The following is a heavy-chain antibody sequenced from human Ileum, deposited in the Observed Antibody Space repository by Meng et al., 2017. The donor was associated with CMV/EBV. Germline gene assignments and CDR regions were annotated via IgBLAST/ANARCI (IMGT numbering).Heavy chain of an antibody. CDR2: IRQDGSQK. V-gene: IGHV3-7*01. J-gene: IGHJ5*02. CDR1: GFNLSSYW. CDR3: ARGITSDR. D-gene: IGHD5-24*01. Sequence: LTLSCEASGFNLSSYWMTWVRQAPGKGLEWVANIRQDGSQKNYVDSVKGRFTISRDNAKNSLYLQMNSLAAEDTAIYYCARGITSDRWGQGTLVTVSS.